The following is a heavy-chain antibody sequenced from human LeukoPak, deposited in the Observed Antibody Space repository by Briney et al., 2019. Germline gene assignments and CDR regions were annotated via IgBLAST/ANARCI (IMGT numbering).Heavy chain of an antibody. J-gene: IGHJ3*02. D-gene: IGHD1-26*01. CDR3: AKIEVDRYFDAFDI. CDR1: GGTFSSYA. V-gene: IGHV1-69*05. CDR2: IIPIFGTA. Sequence: SVKVSCKASGGTFSSYAISWVRQAPGQGLEWMGGIIPIFGTANYAQKFQGRVTITTDESTSTAYMELSSLRSEDTAVYYCAKIEVDRYFDAFDIWGQGTMVTVSS.